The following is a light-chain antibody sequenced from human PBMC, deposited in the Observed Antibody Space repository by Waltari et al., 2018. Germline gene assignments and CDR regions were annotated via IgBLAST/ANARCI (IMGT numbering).Light chain of an antibody. J-gene: IGLJ3*02. CDR3: CSYAGSYTWV. Sequence: YQQHPGKAPKRMSYDVSKRPSGVPERFSGSKSGNAASLTISGLQAEDEADYYCCSYAGSYTWVFGGGTKLTVL. V-gene: IGLV2-11*01. CDR2: DVS.